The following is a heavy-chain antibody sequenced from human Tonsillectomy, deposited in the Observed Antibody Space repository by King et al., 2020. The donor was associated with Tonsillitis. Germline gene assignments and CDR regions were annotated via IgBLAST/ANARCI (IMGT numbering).Heavy chain of an antibody. Sequence: QVQLVESGGGVVQPGRSLRLSCAASGFTFSNYGMHWGRQAPGKGLEWVALIAYDASYENYADTVKGRFAISRDNSKNTLYLEMNSLRVEDTAVYYCAKDDIGLSDWYFDLWGRGTLVTVSS. CDR2: IAYDASYE. CDR3: AKDDIGLSDWYFDL. D-gene: IGHD2-15*01. V-gene: IGHV3-30*18. J-gene: IGHJ2*01. CDR1: GFTFSNYG.